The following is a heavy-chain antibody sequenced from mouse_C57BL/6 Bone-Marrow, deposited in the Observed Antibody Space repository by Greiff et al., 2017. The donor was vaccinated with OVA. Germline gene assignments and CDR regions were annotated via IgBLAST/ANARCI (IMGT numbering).Heavy chain of an antibody. CDR1: GFTFSDYG. J-gene: IGHJ2*01. D-gene: IGHD1-1*01. CDR2: ISSGSSTI. CDR3: ASTTVLAFDY. V-gene: IGHV5-17*01. Sequence: EVKLVESGGGLVKPGGSLKLSCAASGFTFSDYGMHWVRQAPEKGLEWVAYISSGSSTIYDAETVKGRFTISRDNAKNTLFLQMTSLSSEDTAMYYCASTTVLAFDYWGQGTTLTVSS.